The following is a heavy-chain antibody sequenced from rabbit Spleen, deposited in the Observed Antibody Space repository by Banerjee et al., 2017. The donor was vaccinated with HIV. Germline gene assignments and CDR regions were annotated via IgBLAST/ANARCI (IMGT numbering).Heavy chain of an antibody. J-gene: IGHJ6*01. CDR1: GFSFSDRDV. D-gene: IGHD6-1*01. CDR3: ARDSIYANFFSVAYALDL. Sequence: QEQLEESGGGLVKPEGSLTLTCKASGFSFSDRDVMCWVRQAPGKGLEWIACINTATGKAVYASWAKGRFTISETSSTTVTLQMTSLTAADTATYFCARDSIYANFFSVAYALDLWGQGTLVTVS. V-gene: IGHV1S45*01. CDR2: INTATGKA.